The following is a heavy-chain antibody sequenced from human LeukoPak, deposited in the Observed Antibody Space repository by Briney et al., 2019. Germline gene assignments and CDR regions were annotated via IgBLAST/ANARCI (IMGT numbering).Heavy chain of an antibody. V-gene: IGHV4-39*07. D-gene: IGHD6-19*01. CDR2: IYYSGST. CDR1: GGSISSSSYY. J-gene: IGHJ6*03. Sequence: KTSETLSLTCTVSGGSISSSSYYWGWIRQPPGKGLEWIGSIYYSGSTYYNPSLKSRVTISVDTSKNQFSLKLSSVTAADTAVYYCARDQRQWLVSDYYYYMDVWGKGTTVTVSS. CDR3: ARDQRQWLVSDYYYYMDV.